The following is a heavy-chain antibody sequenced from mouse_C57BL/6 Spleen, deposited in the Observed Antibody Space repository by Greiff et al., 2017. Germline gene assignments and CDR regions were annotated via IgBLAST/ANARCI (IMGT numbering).Heavy chain of an antibody. CDR1: GYAFSSSW. CDR2: IYPGDGDT. D-gene: IGHD2-4*01. CDR3: ATYDDDEILLAY. V-gene: IGHV1-82*01. Sequence: QVQLQQSGPELVKPGASVKISCKASGYAFSSSWMNWVKQRPGKGLEWIGRIYPGDGDTNYNGKFKGKATLTADKSSSTAYMQLSSLTSEDSAVYFCATYDDDEILLAYWGQGTLVTVSA. J-gene: IGHJ3*01.